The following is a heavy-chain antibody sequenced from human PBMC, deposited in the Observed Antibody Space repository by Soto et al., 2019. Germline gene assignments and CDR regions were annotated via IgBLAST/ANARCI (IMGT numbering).Heavy chain of an antibody. CDR2: IHYTGVT. CDR3: ARGLLWFGGLSRFDP. Sequence: QVQLQGSGPGLVRPSETLSLTCSVSGGSVSSYYWSWIRQPPGKGLEWVGSIHYTGVTNYNPSLESRVSISSDTSKNHFSLNLRSVTAADTAVYFCARGLLWFGGLSRFDPWGQGTLVVVSS. J-gene: IGHJ5*02. CDR1: GGSVSSYY. D-gene: IGHD3-10*01. V-gene: IGHV4-59*02.